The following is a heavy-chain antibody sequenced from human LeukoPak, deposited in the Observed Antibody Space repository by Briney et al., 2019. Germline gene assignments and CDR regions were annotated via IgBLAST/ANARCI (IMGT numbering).Heavy chain of an antibody. CDR1: GFTFDDYA. Sequence: PGGSLRLSCAVSGFTFDDYAMHWVRQAPGKGLKWISVISWDGIGTYYADSVQGRFTISRDNSKNSLYLQMNGLRAEDTAFYYCAKAGHSYDFYWYFDLWGRGTLVTVSS. D-gene: IGHD5-18*01. V-gene: IGHV3-43D*03. CDR3: AKAGHSYDFYWYFDL. J-gene: IGHJ2*01. CDR2: ISWDGIGT.